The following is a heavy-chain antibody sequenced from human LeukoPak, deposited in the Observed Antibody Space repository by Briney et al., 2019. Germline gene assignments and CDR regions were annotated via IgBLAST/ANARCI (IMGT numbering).Heavy chain of an antibody. Sequence: PSETLSLTCTVSGGSVSSGSYYWRWIRQPPGQGLEWIGYIYYSGCTNYNPSLKSRVTITLDTSKNQFSLNLSSVTAADTAVYYCARDSSFYYASNAYYYDGDAFDIWGQGTMVTVSS. J-gene: IGHJ3*02. CDR2: IYYSGCT. CDR3: ARDSSFYYASNAYYYDGDAFDI. CDR1: GGSVSSGSYY. D-gene: IGHD3-22*01. V-gene: IGHV4-61*01.